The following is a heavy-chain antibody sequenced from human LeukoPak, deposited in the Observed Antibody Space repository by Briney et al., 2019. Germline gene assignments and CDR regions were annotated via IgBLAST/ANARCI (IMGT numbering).Heavy chain of an antibody. CDR2: INPSGGST. CDR1: GYTFTSYY. D-gene: IGHD2-15*01. V-gene: IGHV1-46*01. J-gene: IGHJ3*02. CDR3: ASHVGYCSGGSCYSDAFDI. Sequence: GASVKVSCKASGYTFTSYYMHWVRQAPGQGLEWMGIINPSGGSTSYAQKFQGRVTMTRDTSTSTVYMELSSLRSEDTAVYYCASHVGYCSGGSCYSDAFDIWGQGTMVTVSS.